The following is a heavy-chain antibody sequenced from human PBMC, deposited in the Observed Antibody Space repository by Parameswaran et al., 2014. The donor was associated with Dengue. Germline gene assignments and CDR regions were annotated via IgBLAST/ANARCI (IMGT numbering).Heavy chain of an antibody. J-gene: IGHJ4*02. D-gene: IGHD6-19*01. CDR3: ARELQQWLVPFDY. CDR2: ISSSSSYI. V-gene: IGHV3-21*01. Sequence: KWIRQPPGKGLEWVSSISSSSSYIYYADSVKGRFTISRDNAKNSLYLQMNSLRAEDTAVYYCARELQQWLVPFDYWGRGTLVTVSS.